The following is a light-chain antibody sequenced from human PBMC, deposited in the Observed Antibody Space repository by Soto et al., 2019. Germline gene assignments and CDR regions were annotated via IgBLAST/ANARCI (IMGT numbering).Light chain of an antibody. Sequence: QSALTQPASVSGSPGQSITISCTGTSRDVGAYNYVSWYQQHPGKAPRLIIYEVSNRPSGVSNRFSASKSGNTASLAIPGLQAEDEADYYCSSYTTSTSVVFGGGTQLTAL. CDR3: SSYTTSTSVV. J-gene: IGLJ2*01. CDR2: EVS. V-gene: IGLV2-14*01. CDR1: SRDVGAYNY.